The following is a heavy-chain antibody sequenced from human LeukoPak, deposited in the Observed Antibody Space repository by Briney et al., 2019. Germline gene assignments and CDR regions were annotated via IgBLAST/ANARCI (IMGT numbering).Heavy chain of an antibody. CDR1: GYTFTSYA. CDR3: ASFPLPPSPFYYYGMDV. V-gene: IGHV7-4-1*02. Sequence: ASVKVSCKASGYTFTSYAMNWVRQAPGQGLEWMEWINTNTGNPTYAQGFTGRFVFSLDTSVSTAYLQISSLKAEDTAVYYCASFPLPPSPFYYYGMDVWGQGTTVTVSS. CDR2: INTNTGNP. J-gene: IGHJ6*02.